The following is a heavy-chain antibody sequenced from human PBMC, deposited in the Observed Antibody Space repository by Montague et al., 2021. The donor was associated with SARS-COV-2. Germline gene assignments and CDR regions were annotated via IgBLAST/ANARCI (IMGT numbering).Heavy chain of an antibody. V-gene: IGHV4-59*02. CDR2: IYSRGST. CDR3: ARTGDAYTRYYFDY. J-gene: IGHJ4*02. D-gene: IGHD5-24*01. CDR1: SGSVSSDY. Sequence: SETLSLTCSVSSGSVSSDYWSWIRQPPGKRLEWIVYIYSRGSTSYNPSLKSRVTISMDTSKNQFSLRLSSVTAADTAVYYCARTGDAYTRYYFDYWGQGTLVTVSS.